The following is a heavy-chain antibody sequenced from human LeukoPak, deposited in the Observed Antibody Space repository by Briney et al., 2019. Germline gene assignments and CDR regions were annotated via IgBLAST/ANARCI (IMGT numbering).Heavy chain of an antibody. Sequence: PSETLSLTCTVSGGSISSSSYYWGWIRQPPGKGLEWIGSIYYSGSTYYNPSLKSRVTISVDTSKNQFSLKLSSVTAADTAVYYCARLRHSYGNGPYFDYWGQGTLVTVSS. V-gene: IGHV4-39*01. CDR2: IYYSGST. J-gene: IGHJ4*02. CDR3: ARLRHSYGNGPYFDY. D-gene: IGHD5-18*01. CDR1: GGSISSSSYY.